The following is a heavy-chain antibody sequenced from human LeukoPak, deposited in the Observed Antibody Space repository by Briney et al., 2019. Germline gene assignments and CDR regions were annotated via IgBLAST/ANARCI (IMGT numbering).Heavy chain of an antibody. Sequence: GASVKVSCKASGYTFTGYYMHWVRQAPGQGLEWMGWINPNSGGTNYAQKFQGRVTMTRDTSISTAYMELSRLRSDDTAVYYCARAGGYCSSTSCYSTANDYWGQGTLVTVSS. CDR2: INPNSGGT. CDR1: GYTFTGYY. V-gene: IGHV1-2*02. CDR3: ARAGGYCSSTSCYSTANDY. J-gene: IGHJ4*02. D-gene: IGHD2-2*01.